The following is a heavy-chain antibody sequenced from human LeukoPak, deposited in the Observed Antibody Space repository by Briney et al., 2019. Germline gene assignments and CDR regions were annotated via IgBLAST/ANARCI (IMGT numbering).Heavy chain of an antibody. J-gene: IGHJ5*02. CDR2: ISAYNANT. CDR3: ARLRVTANWFDP. D-gene: IGHD2-21*02. CDR1: GYIFSSFG. Sequence: ASVKVSCKASGYIFSSFGISWMRQAPGQGLEWLGWISAYNANTNYAQKFQGRLTMTTDTSTSTAYMELMSLSSDDTAVYYCARLRVTANWFDPWGQGTLVTVSA. V-gene: IGHV1-18*01.